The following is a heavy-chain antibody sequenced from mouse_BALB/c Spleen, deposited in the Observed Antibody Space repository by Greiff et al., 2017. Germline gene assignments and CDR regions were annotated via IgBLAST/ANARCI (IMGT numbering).Heavy chain of an antibody. CDR1: GFTFSSYY. D-gene: IGHD2-3*01. J-gene: IGHJ2*01. Sequence: EVKLVESGGGLVKLGGSLKLSCAASGFTFSSYYMSWVRQTPEKRLELVAAINSNGGSTYYPDTVKGRFTISRDNAKNTLYLQMSSLKSEDTALYYCARQRDGSYFDCWGEGTTLTVSA. CDR2: INSNGGST. CDR3: ARQRDGSYFDC. V-gene: IGHV5-6-2*01.